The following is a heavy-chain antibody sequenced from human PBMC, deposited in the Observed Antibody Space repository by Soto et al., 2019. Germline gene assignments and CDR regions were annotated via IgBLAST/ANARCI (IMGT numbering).Heavy chain of an antibody. CDR1: GGSISTNIYY. CDR3: ARHSHEDHGDPNWFDP. J-gene: IGHJ5*02. D-gene: IGHD4-17*01. V-gene: IGHV4-39*01. Sequence: QVQLQESGPGLVWPSETLSLTCTVSGGSISTNIYYWGWIRQPPGKGLEWIGSIYYTVNTFYNPSLKSRVTLSVDTSENQFSLRLSSVTAADTAVYYCARHSHEDHGDPNWFDPWGQGTLVTVSS. CDR2: IYYTVNT.